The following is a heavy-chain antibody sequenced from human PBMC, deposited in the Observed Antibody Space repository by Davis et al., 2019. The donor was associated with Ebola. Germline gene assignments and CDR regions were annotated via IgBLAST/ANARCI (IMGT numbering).Heavy chain of an antibody. CDR3: AKDLGDSGSY. CDR1: GFTFDDYA. Sequence: PGGSLRLSCAASGFTFDDYAMHWVRQAPGKGLEWVSGISWNSGSIGYADSVKGRFTISRDNAKNSLSLQMNSLRAEDTALYYCAKDLGDSGSYWGQGTLVTVSP. CDR2: ISWNSGSI. J-gene: IGHJ4*02. V-gene: IGHV3-9*01. D-gene: IGHD1-26*01.